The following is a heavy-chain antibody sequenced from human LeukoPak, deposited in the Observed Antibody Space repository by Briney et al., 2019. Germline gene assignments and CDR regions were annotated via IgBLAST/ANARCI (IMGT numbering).Heavy chain of an antibody. V-gene: IGHV5-51*01. D-gene: IGHD4-17*01. CDR2: IYPGDSDT. Sequence: PGESLKISCKGSGYSFTSYWICWVRQMPGKGLEWMGIIYPGDSDTRYSPSFQGQVTISADKSISTAYLQWSSLKASDTAMYYCATTNGDYGRYFDYWGQGTLVTVSS. J-gene: IGHJ4*02. CDR1: GYSFTSYW. CDR3: ATTNGDYGRYFDY.